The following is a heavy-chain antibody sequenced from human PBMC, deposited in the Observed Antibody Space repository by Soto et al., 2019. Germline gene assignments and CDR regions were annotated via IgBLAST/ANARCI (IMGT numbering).Heavy chain of an antibody. CDR3: ARDRVYYYDSSGYYNFEY. V-gene: IGHV3-30*09. CDR1: GFTFNNYA. CDR2: ISYDGNNQ. Sequence: QVQLVESGGGVVQPGRSLRLSCAACGFTFNNYAMHWVRQAPGKGLEWVAVISYDGNNQYYADSVKGRFAISRDNSKNPLYLQMNSLRDEDTAVYYCARDRVYYYDSSGYYNFEYWGQGSLVTVSS. J-gene: IGHJ4*02. D-gene: IGHD3-22*01.